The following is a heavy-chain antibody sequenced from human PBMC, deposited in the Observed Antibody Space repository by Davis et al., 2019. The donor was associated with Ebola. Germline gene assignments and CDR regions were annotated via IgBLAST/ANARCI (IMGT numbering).Heavy chain of an antibody. CDR1: GFMFSSYW. CDR3: ARGIMKYYFEY. V-gene: IGHV3-7*01. Sequence: GGSLRLSCAASGFMFSSYWMTWVRQAPGKGLEWVGNIKQDGSEQYYEDSVKGRFAISRDNAKTSLYLQMTSLRVEDTAVYYCARGIMKYYFEYWGQESLVTVSP. CDR2: IKQDGSEQ. D-gene: IGHD3-16*01. J-gene: IGHJ4*02.